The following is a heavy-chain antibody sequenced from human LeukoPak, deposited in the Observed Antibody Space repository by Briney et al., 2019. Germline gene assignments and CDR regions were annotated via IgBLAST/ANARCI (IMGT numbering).Heavy chain of an antibody. CDR1: GYSFTSYW. CDR3: ARLYYYDSSGYYPRPGAIDY. Sequence: GESLKISCKGSGYSFTSYWIGWVRQMPGKGLEWMGIIYPGDSDTRYSPSFQGQVTISADKSISTAYPQWSSLKASDTAMYYCARLYYYDSSGYYPRPGAIDYWGQGTLVTVSS. V-gene: IGHV5-51*01. J-gene: IGHJ4*02. D-gene: IGHD3-22*01. CDR2: IYPGDSDT.